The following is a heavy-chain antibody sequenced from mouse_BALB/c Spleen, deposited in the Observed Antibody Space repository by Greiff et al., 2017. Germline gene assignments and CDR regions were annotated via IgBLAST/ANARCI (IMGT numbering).Heavy chain of an antibody. Sequence: VQGVESGPGLVAPSQSLSITCTVSGFSLTSYGVHWVRQPPGKGLEWLGVIWAGGSTNYNSALMSRLSISKDNSKSQVFLKMNSLQTDDTAMYYCARDNYYGGFAYWGQGTLVTVSA. J-gene: IGHJ3*01. CDR1: GFSLTSYG. CDR2: IWAGGST. D-gene: IGHD1-1*01. V-gene: IGHV2-9*02. CDR3: ARDNYYGGFAY.